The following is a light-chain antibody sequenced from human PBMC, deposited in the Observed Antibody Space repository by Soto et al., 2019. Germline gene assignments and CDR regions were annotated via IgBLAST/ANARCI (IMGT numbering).Light chain of an antibody. V-gene: IGLV2-14*01. J-gene: IGLJ2*01. Sequence: QSALTQPASVSGSPGQSITISCTGTSSDVGYYNYVSWYQQHPGNAPNLMIYDVSNRPSGVSNRFSGSKSGNTASLTISGLQAEDEADYYCSSQGTSSTLVFGGGTKLTVL. CDR1: SSDVGYYNY. CDR3: SSQGTSSTLV. CDR2: DVS.